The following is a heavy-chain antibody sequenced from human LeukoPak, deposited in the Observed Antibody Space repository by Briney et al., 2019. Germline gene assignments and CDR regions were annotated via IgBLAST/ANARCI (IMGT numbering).Heavy chain of an antibody. J-gene: IGHJ4*02. Sequence: ASVKVSCKASGYTFTGYYMHWVRQAPGQGLEWMGWINPNSGGTNYAQKFQGRVTMTRDTSISTAHMELSRLRSDDTAVYYCARVEFGATRGGLDYWGQGTLVTVSS. D-gene: IGHD1-26*01. CDR3: ARVEFGATRGGLDY. CDR1: GYTFTGYY. CDR2: INPNSGGT. V-gene: IGHV1-2*02.